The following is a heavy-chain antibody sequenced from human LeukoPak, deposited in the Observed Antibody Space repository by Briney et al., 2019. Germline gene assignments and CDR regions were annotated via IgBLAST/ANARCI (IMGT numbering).Heavy chain of an antibody. CDR1: GYTFTSYG. CDR2: ISAYNGNT. J-gene: IGHJ2*01. V-gene: IGHV1-18*01. CDR3: ATRKDCSSTSCYTGAWYFDL. D-gene: IGHD2-2*02. Sequence: ASVKVSCKASGYTFTSYGISLVRQAPGQGREWMGWISAYNGNTNYAQKLQGRVTMTTDTSTSTAYMELRSLRSDDTAVYYCATRKDCSSTSCYTGAWYFDLWGRGTLVTVSS.